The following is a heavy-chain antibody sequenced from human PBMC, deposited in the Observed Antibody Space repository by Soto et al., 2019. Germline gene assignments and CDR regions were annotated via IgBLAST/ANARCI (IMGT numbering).Heavy chain of an antibody. Sequence: QVQLVQSGAEVKKPGASVKVSCKASGYTFTSYYMHWVRQAPGQGLEWMGIINPSGGSTSYAQKFQGRVTMTRDTSTSTVYMELSSLRSEDTAVYYCARETRVQLERRDDAFDIWGQGTMVTVSS. D-gene: IGHD1-1*01. CDR1: GYTFTSYY. CDR2: INPSGGST. J-gene: IGHJ3*02. CDR3: ARETRVQLERRDDAFDI. V-gene: IGHV1-46*01.